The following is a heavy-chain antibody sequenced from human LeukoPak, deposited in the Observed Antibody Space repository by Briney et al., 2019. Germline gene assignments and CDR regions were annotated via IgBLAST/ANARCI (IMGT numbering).Heavy chain of an antibody. D-gene: IGHD2-15*01. CDR2: INNGGTT. Sequence: SETLSLTCAVYGGSFSDYYWNWIRQPPGKGLEWIGEINNGGTTNYNPSLKSRVTISVDTSKNQFSLKLSSVTAADTAVYYCAREGIAFDIWGQGTMVTVSS. J-gene: IGHJ3*02. CDR3: AREGIAFDI. V-gene: IGHV4-34*01. CDR1: GGSFSDYY.